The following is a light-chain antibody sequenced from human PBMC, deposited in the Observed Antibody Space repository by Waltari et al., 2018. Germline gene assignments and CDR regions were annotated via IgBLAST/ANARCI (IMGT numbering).Light chain of an antibody. CDR3: CSYTNTHVV. J-gene: IGLJ2*01. Sequence: QSALTKPASVSGSPGQSITISCTGTSSDVGSNNLVSWYQQHPGQAPKPIIYEATKRTSGVSNRFSGSKSGNTASLTISGLQAEDEGDYYCCSYTNTHVVFGGGTKLTVL. CDR1: SSDVGSNNL. V-gene: IGLV2-14*02. CDR2: EAT.